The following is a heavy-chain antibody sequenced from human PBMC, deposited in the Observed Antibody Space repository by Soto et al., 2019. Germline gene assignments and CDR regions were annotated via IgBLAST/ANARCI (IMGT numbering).Heavy chain of an antibody. V-gene: IGHV3-23*01. CDR3: AKTLTSLSMVRVPFEY. CDR2: ISGNGGST. D-gene: IGHD3-10*01. Sequence: EVQLLESGGGLVQPGGSLRLSCAASGFTFSTYAMNWVRQAPGKGLEWVSGISGNGGSTYYADSVKGRFTISRDNSKNTLYLQMNSLRADDTAVHYCAKTLTSLSMVRVPFEYWGQGTLVTVSS. J-gene: IGHJ4*02. CDR1: GFTFSTYA.